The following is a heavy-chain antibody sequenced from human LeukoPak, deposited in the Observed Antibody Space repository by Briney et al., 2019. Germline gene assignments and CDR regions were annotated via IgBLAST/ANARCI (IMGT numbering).Heavy chain of an antibody. D-gene: IGHD1-26*01. CDR2: IYTSGST. Sequence: KPSETLSLTCTVSGGSISSYYWSWIRQPPGKGLEWIGYIYTSGSTSYNPSLKSRVTISVDTSKNQFSLKLSSVTAADTAVYYCERHKWELPSGTFDIWGQGTMVTVSS. J-gene: IGHJ3*02. CDR1: GGSISSYY. V-gene: IGHV4-4*09. CDR3: ERHKWELPSGTFDI.